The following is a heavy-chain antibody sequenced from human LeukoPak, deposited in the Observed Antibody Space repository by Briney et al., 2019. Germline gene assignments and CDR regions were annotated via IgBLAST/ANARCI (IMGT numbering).Heavy chain of an antibody. CDR2: IGSSSSYI. Sequence: GSLRLSCAASGFTFSTYSMNWVRQAPGKGLEWVSSIGSSSSYIYYADSVKGRFTISRDNAKNSLYLQMNSLRAEDTAVYYCARAPRYDFWSGYYMDVWGKGTTVTVSS. CDR1: GFTFSTYS. CDR3: ARAPRYDFWSGYYMDV. J-gene: IGHJ6*03. D-gene: IGHD3-3*01. V-gene: IGHV3-21*01.